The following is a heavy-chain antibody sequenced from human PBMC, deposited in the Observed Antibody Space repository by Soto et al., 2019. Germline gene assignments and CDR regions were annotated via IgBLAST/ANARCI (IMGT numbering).Heavy chain of an antibody. CDR1: GFTFSSYG. D-gene: IGHD4-17*01. CDR3: AKDLGSPTVVTPELEFDY. V-gene: IGHV3-23*01. CDR2: IGSGGST. J-gene: IGHJ4*02. Sequence: GGSLRLSCAASGFTFSSYGMHWVRQAPGKGLEWVSAIGSGGSTYYADSVKGRFTISRDNSRNTLYLQMNSLRADDTAVYYCAKDLGSPTVVTPELEFDYWGQGTLVTVSS.